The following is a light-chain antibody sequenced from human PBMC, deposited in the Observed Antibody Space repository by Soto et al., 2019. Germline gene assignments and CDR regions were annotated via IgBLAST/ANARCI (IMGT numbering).Light chain of an antibody. CDR1: QSVSSSY. V-gene: IGKV3-20*01. Sequence: EIVLTQSPVTLSLSPGERATLSCRASQSVSSSYLAWYQQKPGQAPRLLIYGASSRATGIPDRFSGSGSGTDFTLTISRLEPEDFAVYYCQPFGQGTKVDIK. CDR3: QP. J-gene: IGKJ1*01. CDR2: GAS.